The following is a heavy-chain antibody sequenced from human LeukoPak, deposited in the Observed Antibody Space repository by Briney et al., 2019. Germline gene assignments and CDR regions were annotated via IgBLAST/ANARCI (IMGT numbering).Heavy chain of an antibody. CDR1: GGTFSSYA. Sequence: SVKVSCKASGGTFSSYAISWVRQAPGQGLEWMGGIIPIFGTANYAQKFQGRVTITADKSTSTAYMELSSLRSEDTAVYYCARCIAAAGFAFDIWGQGTMVTVSS. CDR2: IIPIFGTA. CDR3: ARCIAAAGFAFDI. J-gene: IGHJ3*02. D-gene: IGHD6-13*01. V-gene: IGHV1-69*06.